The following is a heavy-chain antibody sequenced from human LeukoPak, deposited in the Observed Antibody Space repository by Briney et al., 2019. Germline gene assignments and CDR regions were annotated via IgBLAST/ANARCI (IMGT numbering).Heavy chain of an antibody. V-gene: IGHV3-23*01. Sequence: GGSLRLSCAASGLTFSSYAMSWVRQAPGKGLEWVSGISGSGISTLYADSVQGRFIISRDNSNNTLYLEMNNLRAEDTAVYYCAKDRLKGIAAAGTGWFYSWGQGALVTVSS. D-gene: IGHD6-13*01. CDR3: AKDRLKGIAAAGTGWFYS. CDR1: GLTFSSYA. J-gene: IGHJ5*01. CDR2: ISGSGIST.